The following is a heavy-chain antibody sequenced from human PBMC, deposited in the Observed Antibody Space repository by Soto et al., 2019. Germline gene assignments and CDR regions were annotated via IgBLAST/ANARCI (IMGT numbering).Heavy chain of an antibody. CDR3: ASRAATVLSLTY. J-gene: IGHJ4*02. D-gene: IGHD2-8*01. CDR1: GFIFSSYA. CDR2: ISGSCGST. V-gene: IGHV3-23*01. Sequence: PGGSLRLSCAASGFIFSSYAMNWVRQAPGKGLEWVSTISGSCGSTYYADSVQGRFTVSRDNSKNTLYLQMNSLRAEVTAGYTGASRAATVLSLTYWGPGAQVTVSS.